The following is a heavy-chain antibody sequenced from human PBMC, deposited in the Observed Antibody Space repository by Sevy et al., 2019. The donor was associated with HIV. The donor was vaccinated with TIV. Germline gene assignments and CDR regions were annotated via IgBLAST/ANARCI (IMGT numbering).Heavy chain of an antibody. CDR3: PRGRLIVATTKGPDAFDI. J-gene: IGHJ3*02. CDR1: GFTFSSYG. Sequence: GGSLRLSCAASGFTFSSYGMHWVRQAPGKGLEWVAVIWYDGSNKYYADSVKGRFTISRDNSKNTLYLQMNSLRAEDTAVYYWPRGRLIVATTKGPDAFDIWGQGTMVTVSS. D-gene: IGHD5-12*01. CDR2: IWYDGSNK. V-gene: IGHV3-33*01.